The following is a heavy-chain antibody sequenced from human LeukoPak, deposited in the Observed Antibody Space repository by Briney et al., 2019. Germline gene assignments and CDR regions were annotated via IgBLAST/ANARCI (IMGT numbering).Heavy chain of an antibody. CDR3: ARAEQWLVRGYAFDI. D-gene: IGHD6-19*01. J-gene: IGHJ3*02. Sequence: ASVKVSCKASGYTFTSYGISWVRQAPGQGLEWMGWISAYNGNTNYAQKLQGRVTMTTDTSTSTAYMELRSLRSDDTAVYYCARAEQWLVRGYAFDIWGQGTMVTVSS. CDR1: GYTFTSYG. CDR2: ISAYNGNT. V-gene: IGHV1-18*01.